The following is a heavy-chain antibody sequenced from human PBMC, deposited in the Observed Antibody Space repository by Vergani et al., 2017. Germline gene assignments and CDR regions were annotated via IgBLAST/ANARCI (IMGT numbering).Heavy chain of an antibody. CDR1: GFDFSQAW. D-gene: IGHD2-21*02. CDR3: ARVGHLVAVTGEGPSLDL. V-gene: IGHV3-15*05. Sequence: EVRLVESGGGLVKPGGSLRLSCQVSGFDFSQAWMNWVRQSPGKGLEYIGLSKPKTEGGTTHYNAAMKGRVTISRDDSKSVLFLEMTNLAPEDTAVYYCARVGHLVAVTGEGPSLDLWGRGTLVTVSS. J-gene: IGHJ2*01. CDR2: SKPKTEGGTT.